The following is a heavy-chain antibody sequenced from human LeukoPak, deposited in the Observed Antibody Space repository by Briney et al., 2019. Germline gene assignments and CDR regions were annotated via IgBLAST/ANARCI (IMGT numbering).Heavy chain of an antibody. CDR1: GFTLSDFW. CDR3: ARPPYGSGNYYHY. Sequence: GGSLKLSCAASGFTLSDFWLHWVRQTPGKGLVWVSRINGDASSTSYADSVKGRFTISRDNAKNTVFLQMNSLRAEDTAVYYCARPPYGSGNYYHYWGQGTLVTVSS. D-gene: IGHD3-10*01. J-gene: IGHJ4*02. V-gene: IGHV3-74*01. CDR2: INGDASST.